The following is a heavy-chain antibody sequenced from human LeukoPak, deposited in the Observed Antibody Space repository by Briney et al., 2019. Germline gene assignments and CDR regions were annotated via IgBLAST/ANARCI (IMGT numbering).Heavy chain of an antibody. CDR2: IYPGDSDT. J-gene: IGHJ2*01. CDR3: ARFPSIAAAGTSYWYFDL. CDR1: GYSFTSYW. Sequence: GESLKISCKGSGYSFTSYWIGWVRQLPGKGLGWMGIIYPGDSDTRYSPSFQGQVTISADKSISTAYLQWSSLKASDTAMYYCARFPSIAAAGTSYWYFDLWGRGTLVTVS. D-gene: IGHD6-13*01. V-gene: IGHV5-51*01.